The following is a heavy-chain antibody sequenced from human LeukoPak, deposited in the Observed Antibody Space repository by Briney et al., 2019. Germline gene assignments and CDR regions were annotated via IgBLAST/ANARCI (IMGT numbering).Heavy chain of an antibody. Sequence: PSETLSLTCTVSGGSISSYYWSWSRQPPGKGLEWIGYIYYSGSTNYNPSPKSRVTISVDTSKNQFSLKLSSVTAADTAVYYCARVYSSSYFDYWGQGTVDPVSS. CDR2: IYYSGST. V-gene: IGHV4-59*01. CDR1: GGSISSYY. J-gene: IGHJ4*02. D-gene: IGHD6-13*01. CDR3: ARVYSSSYFDY.